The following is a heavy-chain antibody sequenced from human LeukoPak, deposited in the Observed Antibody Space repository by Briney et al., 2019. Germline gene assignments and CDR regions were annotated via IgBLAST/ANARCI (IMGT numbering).Heavy chain of an antibody. V-gene: IGHV1-69*13. CDR1: GGTFSSYA. Sequence: GGSVKVSCKASGGTFSSYAMSWVRQAPGQGLEWLGGIIPIFGTANCVQNLQGRGTITADASTSIAYMELSSLRSEDTAVYYWGRNILDVWGQGTTVTVSS. CDR2: IIPIFGTA. CDR3: GRNILDV. J-gene: IGHJ6*02.